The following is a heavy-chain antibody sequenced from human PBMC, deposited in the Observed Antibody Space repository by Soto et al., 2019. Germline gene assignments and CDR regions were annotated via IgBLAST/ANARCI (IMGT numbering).Heavy chain of an antibody. J-gene: IGHJ4*01. V-gene: IGHV1-18*01. CDR3: ARYRSCIGSSWYGDQW. Sequence: QVQLVQYGAEVKQPGASVKVSCKASGYSFTSYGISWVRQAPGQGLEWMGWISNSNGNTNFAQNHQGRFTMTTDTSTSTAYMELRSLRSDDTAFYYCARYRSCIGSSWYGDQWWGHGTRVSV. D-gene: IGHD2-2*01. CDR1: GYSFTSYG. CDR2: ISNSNGNT.